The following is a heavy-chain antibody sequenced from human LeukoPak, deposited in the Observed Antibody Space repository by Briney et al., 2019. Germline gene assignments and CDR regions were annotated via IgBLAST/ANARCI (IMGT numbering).Heavy chain of an antibody. CDR1: GGSISSSSYY. D-gene: IGHD3-3*01. CDR2: IYYSGST. CDR3: ARPLPIADFWSGYSNWFDP. V-gene: IGHV4-39*01. Sequence: KPSETLSLTCTVSGGSISSSSYYWGWIRQPPGKGLEWIGSIYYSGSTYYNPSLKSRVTISVDTSKNQFSLKLSSVTAADTAVYYCARPLPIADFWSGYSNWFDPWGQGTLVTVSS. J-gene: IGHJ5*02.